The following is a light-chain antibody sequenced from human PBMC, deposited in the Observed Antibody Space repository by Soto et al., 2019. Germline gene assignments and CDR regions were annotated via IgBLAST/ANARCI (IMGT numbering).Light chain of an antibody. CDR2: KAS. V-gene: IGKV1-5*03. CDR3: QHYNSYSEA. Sequence: DIQMTQSPSTLSASLGDRVTITCRASQTISSWLAWYQQKPGKAPKLLIYKASTLKSGVPSRFSGSGSGTEFTLTISSLQADDFASYYCQHYNSYSEACGQVTKV. J-gene: IGKJ1*01. CDR1: QTISSW.